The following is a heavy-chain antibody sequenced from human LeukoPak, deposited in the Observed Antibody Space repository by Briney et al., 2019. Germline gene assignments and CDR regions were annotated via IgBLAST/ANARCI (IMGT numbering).Heavy chain of an antibody. J-gene: IGHJ4*02. CDR2: IYHSGST. V-gene: IGHV4-38-2*02. CDR3: AREPYYGSGSYGPIGY. D-gene: IGHD3-10*01. CDR1: GYSISSGYY. Sequence: SETLSLTCTVSGYSISSGYYWGWIRQPPGKGLEWIGSIYHSGSTYYNPSLKSLVTISVDTSKNQFSLKLSSVTAADTAVYYCAREPYYGSGSYGPIGYWGQGTLVTVSS.